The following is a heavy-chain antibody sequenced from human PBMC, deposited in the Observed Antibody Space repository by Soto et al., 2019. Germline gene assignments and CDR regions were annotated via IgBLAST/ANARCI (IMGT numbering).Heavy chain of an antibody. CDR2: MNMDGIRI. V-gene: IGHV3-74*01. D-gene: IGHD2-21*01. CDR3: VRGDGDSYDGHGYVGRH. CDR1: GFTFSSYW. J-gene: IGHJ4*02. Sequence: EVQLVESGGGLVQPGGSLSLSCAASGFTFSSYWMHWVRQAPGKGLEWVSRMNMDGIRISYVDSVKDRCTISRDKANNAFSEGMNSARVEDAAVYDRVRGDGDSYDGHGYVGRHWGQGSLVTVSA.